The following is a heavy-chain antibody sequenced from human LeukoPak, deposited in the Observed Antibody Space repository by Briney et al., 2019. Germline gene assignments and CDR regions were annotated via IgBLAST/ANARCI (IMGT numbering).Heavy chain of an antibody. V-gene: IGHV3-7*03. Sequence: PGGSLRLSCAASGFTFSTSWMTWVRQAPGKGLEWVANIKQDGSDKYYMDSVKGRFTISRDNAKNSLYLQMNSLRAEDTAVYYCAKQGLSSGWSFDYWGQGTLVTVSS. CDR2: IKQDGSDK. CDR3: AKQGLSSGWSFDY. J-gene: IGHJ4*02. CDR1: GFTFSTSW. D-gene: IGHD6-19*01.